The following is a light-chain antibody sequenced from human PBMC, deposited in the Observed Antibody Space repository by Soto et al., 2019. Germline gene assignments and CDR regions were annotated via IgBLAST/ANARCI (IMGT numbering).Light chain of an antibody. J-gene: IGLJ2*01. V-gene: IGLV2-14*01. CDR1: SSDVGGYNY. CDR2: DVS. Sequence: QSVLTQPASLSGSPGQSITISCTGTSSDVGGYNYVSWYQQHPGKAPKLTIYDVSNRPSGVSNRFSGSKSGNTASLTISGLQAEDEADYYCSSYTSSSTPVVFGGGTQLTVL. CDR3: SSYTSSSTPVV.